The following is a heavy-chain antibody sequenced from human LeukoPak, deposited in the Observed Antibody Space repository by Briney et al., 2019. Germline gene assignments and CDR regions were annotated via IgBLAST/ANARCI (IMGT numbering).Heavy chain of an antibody. CDR1: GFTLSSYA. Sequence: GGSLRLSCAASGFTLSSYAKSWVRQAPGKGLEWVSAINDSGGSTYYADSVKGRFTISRDNSKNTLYLQMNSLRAEDTAVYYCAKVRREQLGEFDYWGQGTLVTVSS. CDR3: AKVRREQLGEFDY. J-gene: IGHJ4*02. CDR2: INDSGGST. D-gene: IGHD6-6*01. V-gene: IGHV3-23*01.